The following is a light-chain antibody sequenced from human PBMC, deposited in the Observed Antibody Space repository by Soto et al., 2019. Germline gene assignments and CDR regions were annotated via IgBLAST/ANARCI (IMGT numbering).Light chain of an antibody. CDR2: DVT. CDR3: CSYAGSYTWV. V-gene: IGLV2-11*01. CDR1: SSDVGGYNY. J-gene: IGLJ1*01. Sequence: QSALTQPRSVSGSPGQSVTISCTGTSSDVGGYNYVSWYEQHPVKAPKLMIYDVTKRPSGVPDRISGSKSGNTASLTISGLQAEDEADYYCCSYAGSYTWVFGTGTQLTVL.